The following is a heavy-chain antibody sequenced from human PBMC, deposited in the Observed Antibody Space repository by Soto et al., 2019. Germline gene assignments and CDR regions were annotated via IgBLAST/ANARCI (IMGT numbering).Heavy chain of an antibody. CDR1: GSAFSSFG. V-gene: IGHV3-30*18. Sequence: GGSLRLSCVASGSAFSSFGMDWVRQAPGKGLEWVAFISHDGCKKKFVDSVKGRFTISRDDSGNTLYLQMNSLRADDTAVYFCAKDWNDANYDYGTDVWGQGTTVTVSS. D-gene: IGHD1-1*01. J-gene: IGHJ6*02. CDR3: AKDWNDANYDYGTDV. CDR2: ISHDGCKK.